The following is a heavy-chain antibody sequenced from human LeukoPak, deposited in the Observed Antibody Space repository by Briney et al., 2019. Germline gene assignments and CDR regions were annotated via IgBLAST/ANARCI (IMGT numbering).Heavy chain of an antibody. J-gene: IGHJ4*02. CDR2: INSNGDEI. Sequence: GGSLRLSCAASGFTFSTYAMTWVRQAPGKGLEWVSGINSNGDEIYYADSVRGRFTISRDNSNNALYLQMDSLRAEDTAVYYCANWIGSSSRDYWGQGTLVTVCS. D-gene: IGHD6-6*01. CDR1: GFTFSTYA. CDR3: ANWIGSSSRDY. V-gene: IGHV3-23*01.